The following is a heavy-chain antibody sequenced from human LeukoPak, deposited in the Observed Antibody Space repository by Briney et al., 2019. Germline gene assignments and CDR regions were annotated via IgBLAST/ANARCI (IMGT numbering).Heavy chain of an antibody. Sequence: SETLSLTCTVSGGSISSYYWSWIRQPPGKGLEWIGYIYYSGSTNYNPSLKSRVTISVDTSKNQFSLKLSSVTAADTAVYYCAREPMYYYDSSGYYPSRKYYFDYWSQGTLVTVSS. CDR2: IYYSGST. CDR1: GGSISSYY. D-gene: IGHD3-22*01. V-gene: IGHV4-59*01. J-gene: IGHJ4*02. CDR3: AREPMYYYDSSGYYPSRKYYFDY.